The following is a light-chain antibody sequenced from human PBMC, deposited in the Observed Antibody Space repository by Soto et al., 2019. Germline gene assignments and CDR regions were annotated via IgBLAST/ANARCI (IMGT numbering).Light chain of an antibody. V-gene: IGKV3-15*01. Sequence: EIVITQSPSALSVSPGERATLSCRASQSVSSNLAWYQQKPGQAPRLLIYGASTRATGIPARFSGSGSGTEFTLTISSLQSEDFAVYYCQQYNSYPVTFGGGTKVDIK. CDR2: GAS. CDR3: QQYNSYPVT. CDR1: QSVSSN. J-gene: IGKJ4*01.